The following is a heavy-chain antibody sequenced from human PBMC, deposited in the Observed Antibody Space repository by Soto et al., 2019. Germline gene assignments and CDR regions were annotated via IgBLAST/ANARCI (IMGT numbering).Heavy chain of an antibody. D-gene: IGHD5-12*01. CDR2: IYPGDSDT. J-gene: IGHJ6*02. CDR1: GYSFTSYW. Sequence: GESLKISCKGSGYSFTSYWINWVRQMPGKGLEWMGVIYPGDSDTRYSPSFQGQVTISADKSINTAYLQWRSLKASDTAVYYCARHRGSPGSYYGMDVWGQGTTVTVSS. CDR3: ARHRGSPGSYYGMDV. V-gene: IGHV5-51*01.